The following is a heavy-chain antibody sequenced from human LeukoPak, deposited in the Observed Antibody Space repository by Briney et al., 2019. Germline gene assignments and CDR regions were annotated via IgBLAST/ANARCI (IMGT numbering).Heavy chain of an antibody. CDR2: INHSGST. D-gene: IGHD3-3*01. CDR3: ASNYYDFWSGYANWFDP. Sequence: SETLSLTCAVYVESFSAYYWSWIRQPPGKGLEWIGEINHSGSTNYNPSLKSRVTISVDTSKNQFSLKLSSVTAADTAVYYCASNYYDFWSGYANWFDPWGQGTLVTVSS. J-gene: IGHJ5*02. V-gene: IGHV4-34*01. CDR1: VESFSAYY.